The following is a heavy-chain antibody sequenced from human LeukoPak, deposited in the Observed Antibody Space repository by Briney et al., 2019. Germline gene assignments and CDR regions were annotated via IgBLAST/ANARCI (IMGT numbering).Heavy chain of an antibody. Sequence: SETLSLTCAVYGGSFSGYYWSWIRQPPGKGLEWIGEINHSGSTNYNPSLKSRVTISVDTSKNQFSLKLSSVTAADTAVYYCARVSGMGYSSGWYLYWGQGTLVTVSS. CDR3: ARVSGMGYSSGWYLY. CDR2: INHSGST. D-gene: IGHD6-19*01. V-gene: IGHV4-34*01. CDR1: GGSFSGYY. J-gene: IGHJ4*02.